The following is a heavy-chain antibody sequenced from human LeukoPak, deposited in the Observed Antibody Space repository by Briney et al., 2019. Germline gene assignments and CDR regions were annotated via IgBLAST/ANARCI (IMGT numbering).Heavy chain of an antibody. CDR2: INHSGST. V-gene: IGHV4-34*01. Sequence: PSETLSLTCAVYGGSFSGYYWSWIRQPPGKGLEWIGEINHSGSTNYNPSLKSRVTISVDTSKNQFFLKLSSVTAADTAVYYCARAVTYYFDYWGQGTLVTVSS. J-gene: IGHJ4*02. D-gene: IGHD5-18*01. CDR3: ARAVTYYFDY. CDR1: GGSFSGYY.